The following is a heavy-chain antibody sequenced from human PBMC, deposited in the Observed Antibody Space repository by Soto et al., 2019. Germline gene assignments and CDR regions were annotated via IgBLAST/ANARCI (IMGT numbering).Heavy chain of an antibody. V-gene: IGHV3-23*01. CDR1: GFTFSSYA. CDR2: ISGSGGST. CDR3: AKKAFNSGSYYRGNYFDY. J-gene: IGHJ4*02. D-gene: IGHD1-26*01. Sequence: GGSLRLSCAASGFTFSSYAMSWVRQAPGKGLEWVSAISGSGGSTYYADSVKGRFTISRDNSKNTLYLQMNSLRAEDTAVYYCAKKAFNSGSYYRGNYFDYRAQRTLVTGSS.